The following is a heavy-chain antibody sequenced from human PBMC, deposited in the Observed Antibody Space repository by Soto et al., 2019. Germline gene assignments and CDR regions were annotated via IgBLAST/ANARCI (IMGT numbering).Heavy chain of an antibody. CDR3: ARHEAGWYFDS. Sequence: SETLSLTCTVSLGSISSGTNYWAWIRQPPGKGLEWIANIYYSGSTFYNPSLKSRVTISLDTSKNQFSLKLRSVTAADTAVYYCARHEAGWYFDSWGQGTPVTVSS. CDR1: LGSISSGTNY. D-gene: IGHD6-25*01. CDR2: IYYSGST. V-gene: IGHV4-39*01. J-gene: IGHJ4*02.